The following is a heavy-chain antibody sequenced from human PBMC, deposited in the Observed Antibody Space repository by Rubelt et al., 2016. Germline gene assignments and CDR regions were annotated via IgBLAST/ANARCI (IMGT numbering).Heavy chain of an antibody. J-gene: IGHJ4*02. CDR2: IRYDGSNQ. V-gene: IGHV3-30*02. Sequence: QVQLVESGGGVVQPGGPLRLSCAASGFTFSNYGMHWVRQAPGRGLEWVAFIRYDGSNQYYADSVKGQFTISRDYSKNNVYQQMKSVRGGETAVYYGGKDGLTSGWYWGQGNLVTVSS. CDR3: GKDGLTSGWY. D-gene: IGHD6-19*01. CDR1: GFTFSNYG.